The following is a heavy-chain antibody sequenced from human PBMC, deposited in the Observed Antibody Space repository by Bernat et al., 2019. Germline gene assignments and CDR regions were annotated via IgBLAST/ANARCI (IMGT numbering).Heavy chain of an antibody. CDR1: GFTFSSYW. D-gene: IGHD3-10*01. V-gene: IGHV3-74*01. CDR2: INSDGRST. J-gene: IGHJ3*02. CDR3: AREEGSGRDGFDI. Sequence: EVQLVESGGGLVQPGGSLRLSCAASGFTFSSYWMHWVRQGPGKGLVWVSRINSDGRSTNYADSVKGRFTISRDNAKNALYLQMSSLRAEDTAVYYCAREEGSGRDGFDIWGQGTMVTVSS.